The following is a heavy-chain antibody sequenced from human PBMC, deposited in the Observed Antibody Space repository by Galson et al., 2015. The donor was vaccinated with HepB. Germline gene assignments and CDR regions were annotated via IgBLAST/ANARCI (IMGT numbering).Heavy chain of an antibody. J-gene: IGHJ4*02. CDR2: ISSSSNHI. CDR3: VRDYGDTFFAY. Sequence: SLRLSCAASGFTFSTSSLNWVRQAPGRGLEWVSAISSSSNHIYYGDSVKGRFTISRDNAKASLFLQMNSLRAEDTAVYYCVRDYGDTFFAYWGQGTLVTVSS. CDR1: GFTFSTSS. D-gene: IGHD3-10*01. V-gene: IGHV3-21*01.